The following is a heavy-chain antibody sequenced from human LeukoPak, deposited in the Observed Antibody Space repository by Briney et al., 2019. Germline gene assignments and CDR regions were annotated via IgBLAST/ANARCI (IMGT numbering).Heavy chain of an antibody. Sequence: SETLSLTCTVSGGSISVYFWSWIRQPAGKGLEWIGRIYATGTTNYNPSLKSRVTMSVDTSKNQFSLNLTSVTAADTAVYYCAREGGGSNRCQDWGQGTLVTVSS. CDR3: AREGGGSNRCQD. V-gene: IGHV4-4*07. J-gene: IGHJ1*01. D-gene: IGHD3-16*02. CDR1: GGSISVYF. CDR2: IYATGTT.